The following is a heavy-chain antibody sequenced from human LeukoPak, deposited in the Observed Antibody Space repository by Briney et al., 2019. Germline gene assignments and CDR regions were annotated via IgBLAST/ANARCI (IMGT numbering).Heavy chain of an antibody. V-gene: IGHV3-23*01. CDR1: GFTFTSYA. D-gene: IGHD1-26*01. Sequence: GGSLRLSCAASGFTFTSYAMSWVRQAPGKGLEWVSTFSGASSTSYADSVKGRVTISRDNSKNILYLQMNSLRAEDTAVYYCAKLKQWEPQRYFFEYWGQGALVTVAS. J-gene: IGHJ4*02. CDR2: FSGASST. CDR3: AKLKQWEPQRYFFEY.